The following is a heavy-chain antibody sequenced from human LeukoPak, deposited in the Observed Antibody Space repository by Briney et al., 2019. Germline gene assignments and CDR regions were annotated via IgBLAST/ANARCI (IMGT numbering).Heavy chain of an antibody. D-gene: IGHD5-24*01. Sequence: SETLSLTCAVYGWSFSGYYWSWIRQPAGKGVDWVGEINHSGSTNYNPSLKSGVTISVDTSKNQFRLKLSSVIAEDTAAYYCARRDDAFDLWGQGTMVTVSS. V-gene: IGHV4-34*01. CDR2: INHSGST. CDR1: GWSFSGYY. CDR3: ARRDDAFDL. J-gene: IGHJ3*01.